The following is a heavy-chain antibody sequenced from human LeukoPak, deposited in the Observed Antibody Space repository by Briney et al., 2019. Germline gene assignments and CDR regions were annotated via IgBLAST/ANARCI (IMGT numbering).Heavy chain of an antibody. CDR2: ISSSSSYT. J-gene: IGHJ4*02. CDR3: AREVKAVPGDESFDY. D-gene: IGHD6-19*01. CDR1: GFTFSDYY. V-gene: IGHV3-11*05. Sequence: GGSLRLSCAASGFTFSDYYMSWIRQAPGKGLEWVSYISSSSSYTNYADSVKGRFTISRDNAKNSLYLQMNSLRAEDTAVYYCAREVKAVPGDESFDYWGQGTLVTVSS.